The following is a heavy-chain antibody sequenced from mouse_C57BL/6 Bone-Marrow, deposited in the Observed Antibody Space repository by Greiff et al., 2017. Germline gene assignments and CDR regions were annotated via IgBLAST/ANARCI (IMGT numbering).Heavy chain of an antibody. CDR2: IDPSDSYT. D-gene: IGHD2-4*01. Sequence: QVQLQQPGAELVMPGASVKLSCKASGYTFTSYWMHWVKQRPGQGLEWIGEIDPSDSYTNYNQKFKGKSTLTVDKSSSTAYMQLSSLTSEDSAVYYCASSYYDYDEYFDVWGTGTTVTGSS. V-gene: IGHV1-69*01. CDR1: GYTFTSYW. J-gene: IGHJ1*03. CDR3: ASSYYDYDEYFDV.